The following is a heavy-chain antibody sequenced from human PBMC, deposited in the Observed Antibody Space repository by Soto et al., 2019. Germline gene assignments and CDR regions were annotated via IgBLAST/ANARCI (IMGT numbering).Heavy chain of an antibody. J-gene: IGHJ6*02. CDR2: IYYSGST. CDR3: AGERSGRYCSSTSCYQAQVMDV. D-gene: IGHD2-2*01. Sequence: QVQLQESGPGLVKPSETLSLTCTVSGGSISSYYWSWIRQPPGKGLEWIGYIYYSGSTTYNPSLKRRVTLSVDTSKNQFSLKLSSVTAADTAVYYCAGERSGRYCSSTSCYQAQVMDVWGQGTTVTVSS. CDR1: GGSISSYY. V-gene: IGHV4-59*01.